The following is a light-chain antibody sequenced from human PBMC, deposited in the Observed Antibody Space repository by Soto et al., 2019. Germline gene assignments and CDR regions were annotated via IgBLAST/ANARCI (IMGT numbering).Light chain of an antibody. J-gene: IGKJ4*01. V-gene: IGKV1-39*01. CDR3: QQYYSYPLT. CDR2: AAS. CDR1: QSTSNY. Sequence: DIQMTQSPPSLSASVGDRVTITCRASQSTSNYLNWYQQKPGKAPKLLIYAASTLQSGVPSRFSGSGSGTDFTLTISCLQSEDFATYYCQQYYSYPLTFGGGTKVDIK.